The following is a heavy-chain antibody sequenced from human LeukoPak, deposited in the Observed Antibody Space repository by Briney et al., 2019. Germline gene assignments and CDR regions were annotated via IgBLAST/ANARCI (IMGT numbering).Heavy chain of an antibody. V-gene: IGHV3-48*02. Sequence: PGGSLRLSCAASGFTFSSYSMNWVRQAPGKGLEWVSYISSSSSTTYYADSVKGRFTISRDNAKNSLYLQMNSLRDEDTAVYYCARSVRGYERCEDYWGQGTLVTVSS. J-gene: IGHJ4*02. CDR1: GFTFSSYS. CDR3: ARSVRGYERCEDY. CDR2: ISSSSSTT. D-gene: IGHD5-12*01.